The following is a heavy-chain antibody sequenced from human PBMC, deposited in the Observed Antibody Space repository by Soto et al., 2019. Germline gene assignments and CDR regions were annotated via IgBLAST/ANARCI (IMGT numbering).Heavy chain of an antibody. J-gene: IGHJ4*02. CDR2: ISPYNGNT. V-gene: IGHV1-18*01. CDR3: ARRRAGGYFDY. CDR1: GYTFSSYV. D-gene: IGHD3-10*01. Sequence: QDQLVQSGAEVKKPGASVKVSCKSSGYTFSSYVISWVRQAPGQGLEWMGWISPYNGNTNYAQKVQGRVTMTADTATSTGDMELRSLRSDDTAVYYCARRRAGGYFDYWGQGTLVTVSS.